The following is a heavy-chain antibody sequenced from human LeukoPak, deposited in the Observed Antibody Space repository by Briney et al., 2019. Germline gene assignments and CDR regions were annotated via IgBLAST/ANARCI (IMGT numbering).Heavy chain of an antibody. J-gene: IGHJ4*02. CDR2: IYTSGST. D-gene: IGHD5-12*01. CDR1: GGSISSYY. CDR3: ARDSYSGYDY. Sequence: SETLSLTCTVSGGSISSYYWSWIRQPAGKGLKWIGRIYTSGSTNYNPSLKSRVTMSVDTSKNQFSLKLSSVTAADTAVYYCARDSYSGYDYWGQGTLVTVSS. V-gene: IGHV4-4*07.